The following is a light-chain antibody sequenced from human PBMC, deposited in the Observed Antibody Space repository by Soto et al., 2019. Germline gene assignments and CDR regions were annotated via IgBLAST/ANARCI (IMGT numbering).Light chain of an antibody. Sequence: QSALTQPPSASGSLAQSVTISCTGTSSDVGGYNYVSWHQQHPGKAPKVMIYEVTKRPPGVPDRFSGSKSGNTASLTVSGLQAEDEADYYCSSFAGGGNPVLLGGGTKVTVL. CDR3: SSFAGGGNPVL. CDR2: EVT. J-gene: IGLJ2*01. CDR1: SSDVGGYNY. V-gene: IGLV2-8*01.